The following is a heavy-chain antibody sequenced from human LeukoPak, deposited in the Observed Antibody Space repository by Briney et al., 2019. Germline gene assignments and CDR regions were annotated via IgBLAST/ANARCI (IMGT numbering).Heavy chain of an antibody. CDR2: IIPIFGTA. J-gene: IGHJ4*02. V-gene: IGHV1-69*01. CDR1: GGPFSSYA. CDR3: ARGWGNYYGSGSYFDY. D-gene: IGHD3-10*01. Sequence: SVKVSFKASGGPFSSYAISWVRQAPGQGLEWMGGIIPIFGTANYAQKFQGRVTITADESTSTAYMELSSLRSEDTAVYYCARGWGNYYGSGSYFDYWGQGTLVTVSS.